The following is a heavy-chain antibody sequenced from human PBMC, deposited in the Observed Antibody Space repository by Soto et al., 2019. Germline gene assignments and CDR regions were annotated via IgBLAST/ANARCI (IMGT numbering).Heavy chain of an antibody. D-gene: IGHD2-21*01. CDR3: ARAHYTCGRLFDY. CDR2: VYWTGST. V-gene: IGHV4-39*01. J-gene: IGHJ4*02. Sequence: LSLTCSVSGDSITTNGYYWGWIRQPPGKGLQWIGNVYWTGSTFSHPSLTSRVFISVDTSKNEFSLRLTSVPAADTAVYYCARAHYTCGRLFDYCGPGTMVTVSS. CDR1: GDSITTNGYY.